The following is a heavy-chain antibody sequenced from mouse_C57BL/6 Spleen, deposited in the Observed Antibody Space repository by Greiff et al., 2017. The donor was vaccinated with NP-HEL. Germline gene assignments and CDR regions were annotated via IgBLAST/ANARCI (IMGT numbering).Heavy chain of an antibody. V-gene: IGHV1-62-2*01. CDR3: ARHEGYYGSSPYYYAMDY. Sequence: VQLQQSGAELVKPGASVKLSCKASGYTFTEYTIHWVKQRSGQGLEWIGWFYPGSGSIKYNEKFKDKATLTADKSSSTVYMELSRLTSEDSAVYCCARHEGYYGSSPYYYAMDYWGQGTSVTVSS. CDR2: FYPGSGSI. D-gene: IGHD1-1*01. J-gene: IGHJ4*01. CDR1: GYTFTEYT.